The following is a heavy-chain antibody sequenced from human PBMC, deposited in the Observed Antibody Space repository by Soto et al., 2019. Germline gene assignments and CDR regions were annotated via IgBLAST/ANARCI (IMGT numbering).Heavy chain of an antibody. CDR3: ARADPDASVGY. V-gene: IGHV4-59*11. D-gene: IGHD3-16*01. CDR2: ISYSGST. Sequence: LSLTCTVSGGSMSSHYWTWLRQPPGKGLEWIGYISYSGSTYYNPSLKSRVTISADTSRNQFSLKLSSVIAADTAVYYCARADPDASVGYWGQGTLVTVS. CDR1: GGSMSSHY. J-gene: IGHJ4*02.